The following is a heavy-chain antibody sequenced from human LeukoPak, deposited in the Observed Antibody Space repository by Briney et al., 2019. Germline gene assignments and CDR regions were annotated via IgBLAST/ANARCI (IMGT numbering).Heavy chain of an antibody. Sequence: GGSLRLSCAASGFTFSSYSMNWVRQAPGKGLEWVSSISSSSSYIYYADSVKGRFTISRDNAKNSLSLQMNSLTAEDTAVYYCARLSYCSSASCSGGSLYYFDFWAREPWSPSPQ. V-gene: IGHV3-21*01. D-gene: IGHD2-2*01. CDR2: ISSSSSYI. CDR3: ARLSYCSSASCSGGSLYYFDF. J-gene: IGHJ4*02. CDR1: GFTFSSYS.